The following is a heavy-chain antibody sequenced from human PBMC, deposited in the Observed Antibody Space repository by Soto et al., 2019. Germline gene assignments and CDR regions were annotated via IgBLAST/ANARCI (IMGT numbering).Heavy chain of an antibody. CDR2: IWSDRSDK. Sequence: QVQLVESGGGVVQPGGSLRLSCAASGFTFSDSGMHWVRQAPGKGLELVAVIWSDRSDKSYADSVEGRFTISRENSKNPLFIQRNNPTDEKLAVYYLVRNNIETCSSGWGGGFDYWGQGTLVTVSS. J-gene: IGHJ4*02. CDR3: VRNNIETCSSGWGGGFDY. CDR1: GFTFSDSG. D-gene: IGHD2-15*01. V-gene: IGHV3-33*01.